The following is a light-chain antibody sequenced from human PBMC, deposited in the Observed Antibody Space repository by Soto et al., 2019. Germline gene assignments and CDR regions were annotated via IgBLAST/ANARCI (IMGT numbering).Light chain of an antibody. CDR2: GAS. CDR1: ESVGSN. CDR3: QQYYKWPPET. J-gene: IGKJ2*01. V-gene: IGKV3-15*01. Sequence: EIVMTQSPATLSVSPGERATLSCRASESVGSNLASYQQKPGQAPRLLSHGASKRATGIPARFSGSGSGTEFTLTISSLQSEDFAVYYCQQYYKWPPETFGQGTKVDIK.